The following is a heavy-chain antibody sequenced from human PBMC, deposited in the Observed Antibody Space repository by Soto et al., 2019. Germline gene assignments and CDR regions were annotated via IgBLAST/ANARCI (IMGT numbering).Heavy chain of an antibody. J-gene: IGHJ4*02. Sequence: QVQLQESGPGLVKPSETLSLTCTVSGDSIRPYYWTWIRQPPGKGLEWIGDVYYSGSVNYKSSLKSRVTMSVDTSKNQFSLRLNSVTAADTAVYYCARVTYDSFTAYSYYFDYWGQGTLVTVSS. D-gene: IGHD3-9*01. CDR3: ARVTYDSFTAYSYYFDY. V-gene: IGHV4-59*01. CDR2: VYYSGSV. CDR1: GDSIRPYY.